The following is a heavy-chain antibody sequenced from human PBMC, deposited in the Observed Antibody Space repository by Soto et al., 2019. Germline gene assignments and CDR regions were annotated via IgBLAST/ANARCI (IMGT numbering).Heavy chain of an antibody. V-gene: IGHV4-4*07. Sequence: SETLSLTCSVSGGSISGSYWSWIRQSPGKGLEWLGRIYATGTTDYNPSLKSRVMMSVDTSKKQFSLKLRSVTAADTAVYYCVRDGTKTLRDWFDPWGQGISVTVSS. D-gene: IGHD1-1*01. CDR2: IYATGTT. J-gene: IGHJ5*02. CDR1: GGSISGSY. CDR3: VRDGTKTLRDWFDP.